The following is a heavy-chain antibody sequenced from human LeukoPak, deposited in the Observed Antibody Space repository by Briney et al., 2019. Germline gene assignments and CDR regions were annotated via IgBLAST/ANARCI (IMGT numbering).Heavy chain of an antibody. CDR2: VYYSGST. J-gene: IGHJ6*03. CDR3: ARVRREDYFYYMDV. CDR1: GGSISSYY. Sequence: TSSETLSLTCTVSGGSISSYYWSWIRQPPGKGLEWIGYVYYSGSTNYNPSLKSRVMISVDTSKNQFSLKLSAVTAADTAVYFCARVRREDYFYYMDVWGKGTTVTVS. V-gene: IGHV4-59*01. D-gene: IGHD4-17*01.